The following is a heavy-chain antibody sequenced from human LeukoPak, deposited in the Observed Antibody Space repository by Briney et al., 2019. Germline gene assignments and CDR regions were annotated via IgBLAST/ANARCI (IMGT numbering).Heavy chain of an antibody. V-gene: IGHV3-30*02. Sequence: GGSLRLSCAASGFTFSSYGMHWVRQAPGKGLEWVAFIRYDGSNKYYADSVKGRFTISRDNSKNTPYLQMNSLRAGDTAVYYCAKSPGGRLLLFDYWGQGTLVTVSS. J-gene: IGHJ4*01. D-gene: IGHD3-22*01. CDR3: AKSPGGRLLLFDY. CDR2: IRYDGSNK. CDR1: GFTFSSYG.